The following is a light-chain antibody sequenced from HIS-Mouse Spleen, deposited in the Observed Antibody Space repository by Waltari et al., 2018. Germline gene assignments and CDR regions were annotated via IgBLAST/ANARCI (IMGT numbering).Light chain of an antibody. V-gene: IGLV2-23*01. Sequence: QSALTQPASVSGSPGQSITISCTGTSSDFGRYNLVSWYQQHPGKAPKLMIYEGSKRPSGVSNRFSGSKSGNTASLTISGLQAEDEADYYCCSYAGSSRVFGGGTKLTVL. CDR2: EGS. CDR1: SSDFGRYNL. CDR3: CSYAGSSRV. J-gene: IGLJ3*02.